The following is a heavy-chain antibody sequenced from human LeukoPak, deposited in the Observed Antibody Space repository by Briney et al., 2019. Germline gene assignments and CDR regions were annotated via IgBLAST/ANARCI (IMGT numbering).Heavy chain of an antibody. Sequence: PGGSLRLSCAASGFTFSDYYMSWIRQAPGKGLEWVGRIKSKTDGGTTDYAAPVKGRFTISRDDSKNTLYLQMNSLKTEDTAVYYCTTEMNSMIVAFGYWGQGTLVTVSS. D-gene: IGHD3-22*01. CDR2: IKSKTDGGTT. CDR1: GFTFSDYY. V-gene: IGHV3-15*01. J-gene: IGHJ4*02. CDR3: TTEMNSMIVAFGY.